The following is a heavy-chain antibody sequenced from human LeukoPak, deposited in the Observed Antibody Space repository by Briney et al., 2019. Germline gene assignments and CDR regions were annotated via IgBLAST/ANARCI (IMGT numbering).Heavy chain of an antibody. V-gene: IGHV4-61*02. CDR3: ARDKTVVVPAAILPYYYYYYMDV. CDR1: GGSISSGSYY. D-gene: IGHD2-2*02. CDR2: IYTSGST. J-gene: IGHJ6*03. Sequence: SQTLSLTCTVSGGSISSGSYYWSWIRQSAGKGLEWIGRIYTSGSTNYNPSLKSRVTISVDTSKNQFSLKLSSVTAADTAVYYCARDKTVVVPAAILPYYYYYYMDVWGKGTTVTVSS.